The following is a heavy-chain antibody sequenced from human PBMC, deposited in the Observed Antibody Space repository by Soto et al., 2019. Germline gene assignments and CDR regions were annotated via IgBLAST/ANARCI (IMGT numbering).Heavy chain of an antibody. CDR1: GVTCSSYS. CDR2: ISSSSSYI. J-gene: IGHJ4*02. Sequence: GGLMRLSSGASGVTCSSYSMNWVSKEKGKGLEWVSSISSSSSYIYYADSVKGRFTISRDNAKNSLYLQMNSLRAEDTAVYFCSRSRADYGYYVDFDFWGQGTLVTVSS. V-gene: IGHV3-21*01. D-gene: IGHD4-17*01. CDR3: SRSRADYGYYVDFDF.